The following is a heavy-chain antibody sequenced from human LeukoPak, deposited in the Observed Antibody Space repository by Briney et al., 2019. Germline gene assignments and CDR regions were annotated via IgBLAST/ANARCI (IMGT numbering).Heavy chain of an antibody. Sequence: ASVKVSCKASGYTFTSYDINWVRQATGQGLEWMGWMNPNSGNTGYAQKFQGRVTMTRNASISKAYMELSSLRSEDTAVYYCARGRRGIVVVPATYYFDYWGQGTLVTVSS. D-gene: IGHD2-2*01. J-gene: IGHJ4*02. CDR1: GYTFTSYD. V-gene: IGHV1-8*01. CDR2: MNPNSGNT. CDR3: ARGRRGIVVVPATYYFDY.